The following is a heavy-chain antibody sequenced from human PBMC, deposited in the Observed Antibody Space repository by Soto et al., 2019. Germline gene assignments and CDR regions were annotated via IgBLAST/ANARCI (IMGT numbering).Heavy chain of an antibody. V-gene: IGHV1-69*01. CDR3: ATDKRSYSSGYYYFDY. CDR1: GGTFSTYS. J-gene: IGHJ4*02. Sequence: QVQLVQSGAEVKQPGSAVKVSCKTSGGTFSTYSIYWVRQAPGQGLEWMGAIIPLLGTADYAQKFQGRVTITADESTSTGDMELNSLRSEDTAVYYCATDKRSYSSGYYYFDYWGQGTLVTVA. CDR2: IIPLLGTA. D-gene: IGHD6-19*01.